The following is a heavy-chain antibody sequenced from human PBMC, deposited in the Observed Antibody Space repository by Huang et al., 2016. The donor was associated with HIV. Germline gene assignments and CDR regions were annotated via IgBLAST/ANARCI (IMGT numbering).Heavy chain of an antibody. D-gene: IGHD3-9*01. Sequence: QVQLQESGPGLVKPSGTLSLTCSVSGDSISSQYWGWIRQPPGKGLEWIGTIYYSGSPSYHPSLKSRVTMSVDTSKNQFSLKLNSVTAADTAVYYCARYDVLTGANYYMDVWGIGSTVIVSS. CDR2: IYYSGSP. CDR1: GDSISSQY. V-gene: IGHV4-59*11. CDR3: ARYDVLTGANYYMDV. J-gene: IGHJ6*03.